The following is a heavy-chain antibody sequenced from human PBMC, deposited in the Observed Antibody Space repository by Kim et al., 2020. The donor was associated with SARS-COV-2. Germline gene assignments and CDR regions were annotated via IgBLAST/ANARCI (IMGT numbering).Heavy chain of an antibody. V-gene: IGHV4-34*01. Sequence: SETLSLTCAAYGGSFSGYYWSWIRQPPGKGLEWIGDINHSGSTNYNESLKSRVTISVDTSKNQFSLKLSSVTAADTAVYYCARVLAVAGPDLAQLPVLDYWGQGTRVTVSS. D-gene: IGHD6-19*01. J-gene: IGHJ4*02. CDR1: GGSFSGYY. CDR2: INHSGST. CDR3: ARVLAVAGPDLAQLPVLDY.